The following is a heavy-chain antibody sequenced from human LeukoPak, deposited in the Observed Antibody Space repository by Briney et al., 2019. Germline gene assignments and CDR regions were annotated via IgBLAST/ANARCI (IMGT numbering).Heavy chain of an antibody. CDR3: TIAVAASYNWFDP. CDR2: INPNSGGT. D-gene: IGHD6-19*01. J-gene: IGHJ5*02. V-gene: IGHV1-2*02. CDR1: GYTFTGYY. Sequence: ASVKVSCKASGYTFTGYYMHWVRQAPGRGLEWMGWINPNSGGTNYAQKFQGRVTMTRDTSISTAYMELSRLRSDDTAVYYCTIAVAASYNWFDPWGQGTLVTVSS.